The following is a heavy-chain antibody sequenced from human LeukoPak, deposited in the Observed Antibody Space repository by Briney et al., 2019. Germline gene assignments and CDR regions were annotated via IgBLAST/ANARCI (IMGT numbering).Heavy chain of an antibody. V-gene: IGHV3-30*02. CDR1: GFTFSSYG. CDR3: AKDYGQSGYYYAFDI. Sequence: PGGSLRLSCAASGFTFSSYGMHWVRQAPGKGLEWVAFIRYDGSNKYYADSVKGRFTISRDNSKNTLYLQMNSLRAEDTAVYYCAKDYGQSGYYYAFDIWGQGTMVTVSS. J-gene: IGHJ3*02. CDR2: IRYDGSNK. D-gene: IGHD3-3*01.